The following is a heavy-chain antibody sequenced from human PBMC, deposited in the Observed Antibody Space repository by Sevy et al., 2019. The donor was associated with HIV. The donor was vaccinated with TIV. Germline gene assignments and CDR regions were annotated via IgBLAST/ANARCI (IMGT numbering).Heavy chain of an antibody. CDR3: ARRPRDYYGSGSYYKNGMDV. CDR1: GFTFSDYY. D-gene: IGHD3-10*01. Sequence: GGSLRLSCAASGFTFSDYYMSWIRQAPGKGLEWVSYISSSGSTIYYADSVKGRFTISRDNAKNSRYLQMNSLRAEDTAVYYCARRPRDYYGSGSYYKNGMDVWGQGTTVTVSS. CDR2: ISSSGSTI. V-gene: IGHV3-11*01. J-gene: IGHJ6*02.